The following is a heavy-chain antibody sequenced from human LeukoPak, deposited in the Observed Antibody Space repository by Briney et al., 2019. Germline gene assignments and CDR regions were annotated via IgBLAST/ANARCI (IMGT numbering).Heavy chain of an antibody. D-gene: IGHD4-11*01. CDR1: GFTFSSYA. CDR2: ISGSGGST. V-gene: IGHV3-23*01. Sequence: GGSLRLSCAASGFTFSSYAMSWVRQAPGKGLEWVSAISGSGGSTYYADSVKGRFTISRDNSKNTLYLQMNSLRAEDTAVYYCARDTDYLYAFDIWGQGTMVTVSS. J-gene: IGHJ3*02. CDR3: ARDTDYLYAFDI.